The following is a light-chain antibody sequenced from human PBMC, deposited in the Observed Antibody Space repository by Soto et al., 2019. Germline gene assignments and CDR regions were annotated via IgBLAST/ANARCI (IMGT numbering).Light chain of an antibody. CDR3: CSYAGGYTYL. CDR2: DVA. J-gene: IGLJ1*01. Sequence: QAGLTHPRPVSGSHGQSVTISCTGTGNDVGAYNYVSWYQQHPGRPPKLMIYDVARWPSGVPDRFSGPKSGNTASLTISGLQAEDEADYFCCSYAGGYTYLFGTGTKVTVL. CDR1: GNDVGAYNY. V-gene: IGLV2-11*01.